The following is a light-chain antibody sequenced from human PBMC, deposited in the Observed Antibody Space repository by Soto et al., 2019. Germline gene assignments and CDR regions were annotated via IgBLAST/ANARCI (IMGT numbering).Light chain of an antibody. V-gene: IGLV2-23*01. CDR2: EGS. CDR3: CSYAGSSTQV. J-gene: IGLJ1*01. Sequence: QSALTQPASVSGSPGQSITISCTGTSSDVGSYKLFSWYQQHPGKAPKLMIYEGSKRPSGVSNRFSGSKSGNTASLTISGLQAEDEADYYCCSYAGSSTQVFGTGTKVTVL. CDR1: SSDVGSYKL.